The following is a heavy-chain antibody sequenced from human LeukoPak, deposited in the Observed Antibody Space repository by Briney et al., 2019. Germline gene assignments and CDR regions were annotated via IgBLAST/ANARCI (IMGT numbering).Heavy chain of an antibody. CDR3: ASQRGHCYGAAER. Sequence: PGGSLRLSCAASGLTFNSNAMSWVRQAPGKGLEWVSAIASGGSTYYADSVKGRFTISRDNSKNTLYLEMNSLKTEDTAIYFCASQRGHCYGAAERWGQGTLVTVSS. V-gene: IGHV3-23*01. J-gene: IGHJ4*02. CDR2: IASGGST. D-gene: IGHD5-18*01. CDR1: GLTFNSNA.